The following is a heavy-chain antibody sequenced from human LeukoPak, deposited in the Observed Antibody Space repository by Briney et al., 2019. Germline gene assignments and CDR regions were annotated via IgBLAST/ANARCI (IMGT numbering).Heavy chain of an antibody. CDR1: GGSISISSDY. J-gene: IGHJ4*02. D-gene: IGHD2/OR15-2a*01. Sequence: SETLSLTCTVSGGSISISSDYWGWIRQPPGKGLEWIGDIYYSGTTNYNPSLKSRVNMSVDTSKNQFSLKLNSATAADTAVYYCARRLSTRSYYLDDWGQGTLVTVSS. V-gene: IGHV4-39*01. CDR2: IYYSGTT. CDR3: ARRLSTRSYYLDD.